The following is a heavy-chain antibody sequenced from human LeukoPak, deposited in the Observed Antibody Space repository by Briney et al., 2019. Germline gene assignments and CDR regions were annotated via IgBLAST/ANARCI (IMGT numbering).Heavy chain of an antibody. CDR3: ATSGTSASSPGYYYYMDV. CDR1: GYTFTSYD. D-gene: IGHD6-6*01. J-gene: IGHJ6*03. Sequence: ASVKVSCKASGYTFTSYDINWVRQAPGQGLEWMGWIHPDSAATNYAQKFQGRVTMTRDTSISTAYMELSRLGSDDTAVYFCATSGTSASSPGYYYYMDVWGKGTTVTVSS. V-gene: IGHV1-2*02. CDR2: IHPDSAAT.